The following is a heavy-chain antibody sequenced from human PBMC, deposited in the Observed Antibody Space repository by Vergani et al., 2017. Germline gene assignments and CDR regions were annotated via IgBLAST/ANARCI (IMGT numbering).Heavy chain of an antibody. Sequence: QVQLQESGPGLVKPSETLSLTCTVAGGSVSSGSYYWCWIRQPPGKGLEWIGYIYYSGRTNYNHSLKSRVTISVDTSKNQFSLKLSSVTAADTAVYYCARDKGYSLPPDCWGQGTLVTVSS. V-gene: IGHV4-61*01. CDR3: ARDKGYSLPPDC. CDR1: GGSVSSGSYY. J-gene: IGHJ4*02. D-gene: IGHD1-26*01. CDR2: IYYSGRT.